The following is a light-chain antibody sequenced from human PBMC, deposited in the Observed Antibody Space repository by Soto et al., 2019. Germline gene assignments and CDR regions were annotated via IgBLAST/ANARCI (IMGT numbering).Light chain of an antibody. CDR3: SSYAGSNNPL. CDR2: EVS. J-gene: IGLJ2*01. V-gene: IGLV2-8*01. CDR1: SSDVGGYNY. Sequence: QSVLTQPPSASGSPGQSVTISCTGTSSDVGGYNYVSWYQQHPGKAPKLMIYEVSKRPSGVPDRFSSSKSGNTASLTVSGLQAEDEADYYCSSYAGSNNPLFGGGTQLTVL.